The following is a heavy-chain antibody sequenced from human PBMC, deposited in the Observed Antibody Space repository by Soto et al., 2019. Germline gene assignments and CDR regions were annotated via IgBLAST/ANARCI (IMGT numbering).Heavy chain of an antibody. V-gene: IGHV4-31*03. CDR1: GGSISSGDC. CDR3: ARGGDCSGGSCCFKGRY. CDR2: IYDSGST. Sequence: SETLSLTCTVSGGSISSGDCWSWIRQHPEKGLEWVGFIYDSGSTSYNPSLKSRVTISKDTSKNQFSLKLSSVTAADTAVYYCARGGDCSGGSCCFKGRYWGQGTLVTVSS. D-gene: IGHD2-15*01. J-gene: IGHJ4*02.